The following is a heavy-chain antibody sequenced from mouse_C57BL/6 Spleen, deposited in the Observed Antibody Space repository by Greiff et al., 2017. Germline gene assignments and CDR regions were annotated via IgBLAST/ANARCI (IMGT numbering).Heavy chain of an antibody. V-gene: IGHV1-52*01. Sequence: VQLQQPGAELVRPGSSVKLSCKASGYTFTSYWMHWVKQRPIQGLEWIGNIDPSDSETHYNQKFKDKATLTVDKSSSTAYMQVSSLTSEDSAVYYCARSGDGDYYAMDYWGQGTSVTVSS. CDR2: IDPSDSET. J-gene: IGHJ4*01. CDR3: ARSGDGDYYAMDY. CDR1: GYTFTSYW.